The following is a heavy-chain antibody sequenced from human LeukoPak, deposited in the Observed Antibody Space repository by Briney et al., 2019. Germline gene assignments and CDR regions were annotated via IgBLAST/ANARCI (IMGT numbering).Heavy chain of an antibody. J-gene: IGHJ5*02. CDR1: GGSISDYY. D-gene: IGHD1-26*01. CDR3: ARGAPIGWGFDT. Sequence: SETLSLTCNVSGGSISDYYWSWIRQPPGKGLEWIGYIYYSGSTNNNPSLKSRVTISVDTSKNQFSLKLSSVPAADTAVYYCARGAPIGWGFDTWGQGTLVTVSS. CDR2: IYYSGST. V-gene: IGHV4-59*01.